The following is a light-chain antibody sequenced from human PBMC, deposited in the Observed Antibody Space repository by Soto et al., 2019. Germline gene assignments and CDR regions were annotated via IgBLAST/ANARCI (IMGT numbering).Light chain of an antibody. V-gene: IGLV2-14*01. CDR1: SSDVGLYDY. J-gene: IGLJ1*01. Sequence: QSALTQPASVSGSPGQSITISCTGTSSDVGLYDYVSWYQQHPGKAPQLMIYAVSNRPSGVSNRFSASKSGNTASLFISGLQAEDEADYYCSSYTSDSSYVFXSGTNGTVL. CDR3: SSYTSDSSYV. CDR2: AVS.